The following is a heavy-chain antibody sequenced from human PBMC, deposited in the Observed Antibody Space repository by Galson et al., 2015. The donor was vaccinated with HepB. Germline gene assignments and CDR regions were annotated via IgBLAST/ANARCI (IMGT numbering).Heavy chain of an antibody. J-gene: IGHJ3*02. Sequence: SLRLSCAASGFTFSSYSMNWVRRAPGKGLEWVSYISSSSSTIYYADSVKGRFTISRDNAKNSLYLQMNSLRAEDTAVYYCARDWDHYDYVWGSYRPDAFDIWGQGTMVTVSS. CDR3: ARDWDHYDYVWGSYRPDAFDI. CDR2: ISSSSSTI. D-gene: IGHD3-16*02. CDR1: GFTFSSYS. V-gene: IGHV3-48*04.